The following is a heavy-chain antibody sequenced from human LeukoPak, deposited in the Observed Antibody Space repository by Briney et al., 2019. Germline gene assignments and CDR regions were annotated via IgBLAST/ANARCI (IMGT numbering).Heavy chain of an antibody. Sequence: GESLRISCKGSGYSFTSYWIGWVRQMPGKGLEYMGIIHPGDSDTRYSPSFQGQVTISVDRSSSTAYIQWSRLKASDTAMYYCATHPGGLQSGFDNWGQGTLVTVSS. CDR1: GYSFTSYW. J-gene: IGHJ4*02. V-gene: IGHV5-51*01. CDR3: ATHPGGLQSGFDN. D-gene: IGHD5-24*01. CDR2: IHPGDSDT.